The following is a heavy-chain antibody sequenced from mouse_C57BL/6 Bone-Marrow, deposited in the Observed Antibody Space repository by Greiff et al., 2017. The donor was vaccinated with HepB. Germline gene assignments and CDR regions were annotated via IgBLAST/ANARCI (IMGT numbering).Heavy chain of an antibody. CDR1: GFTFSSYG. J-gene: IGHJ2*01. V-gene: IGHV5-6*02. Sequence: EVKLEESGGDLVKPGGSLKLSCAASGFTFSSYGMSWVRQTPDKRLEWVATISSGGSYNYYPDSVKRRFTISRDNAKNTLYLQMSSLKSEDTAMYYCARSIYYYGSSLDYWGQGTTRTVSS. CDR3: ARSIYYYGSSLDY. CDR2: ISSGGSYN. D-gene: IGHD1-1*01.